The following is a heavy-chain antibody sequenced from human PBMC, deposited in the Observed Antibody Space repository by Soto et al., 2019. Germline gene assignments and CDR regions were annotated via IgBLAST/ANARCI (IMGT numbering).Heavy chain of an antibody. J-gene: IGHJ6*02. CDR1: GFTLSNYW. D-gene: IGHD2-2*01. Sequence: EVQLVESGGGLVQPGGSLRLSCATSGFTLSNYWMNWVRQAPGKGLEWVANIKEDGSEKYFVDSLKGRFTISRDNAKNSVYLQMNSLRAEDTAVYYCARDLGRTAAGYYYNDAMDVWGQGTTVTVPS. CDR2: IKEDGSEK. CDR3: ARDLGRTAAGYYYNDAMDV. V-gene: IGHV3-7*01.